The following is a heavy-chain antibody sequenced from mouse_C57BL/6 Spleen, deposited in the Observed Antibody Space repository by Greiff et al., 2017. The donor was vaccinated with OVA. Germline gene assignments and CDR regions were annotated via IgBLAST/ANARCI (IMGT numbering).Heavy chain of an antibody. CDR1: GYTFTDYY. J-gene: IGHJ4*01. CDR2: INPYNGGT. V-gene: IGHV1-19*01. CDR3: ARANGAMDY. Sequence: EVQRVESGPVLVKPGASVKMSCKASGYTFTDYYMNWVKQSHGKSLEWIGVINPYNGGTSYNQKFKGKATLTVDKSSSTAYMELNSLTSEDSAVYYCARANGAMDYWGQGTSVTVSS.